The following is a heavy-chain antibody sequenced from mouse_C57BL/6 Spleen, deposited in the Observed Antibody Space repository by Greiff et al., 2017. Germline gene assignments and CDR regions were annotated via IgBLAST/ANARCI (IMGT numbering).Heavy chain of an antibody. V-gene: IGHV1-61*01. Sequence: QVQLQQPGAELVRPGSSVKLSCKASGYTFTSYWMDWVKQRPGQGLEWIGNIYPSDSETHYNQKFKDKATLTVDKSSSTSYMQLSSRTSEDSAVYYCATGTNFDYWGQGTTLTVSS. D-gene: IGHD4-1*01. CDR1: GYTFTSYW. J-gene: IGHJ2*01. CDR2: IYPSDSET. CDR3: ATGTNFDY.